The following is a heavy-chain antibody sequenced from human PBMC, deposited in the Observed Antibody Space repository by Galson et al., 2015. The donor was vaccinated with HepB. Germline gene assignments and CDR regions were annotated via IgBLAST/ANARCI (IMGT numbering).Heavy chain of an antibody. J-gene: IGHJ5*02. V-gene: IGHV1-3*01. CDR2: INAGNSNT. Sequence: SVKVSCKASGYTFTSYAMHWVRQAPGQRLEWMGWINAGNSNTKYSQKFQGRVTITRDTSASTAYMELSSLRSEDTAVYYCARDFGDCSSTSCYTVYWFDPWGQGTLVTVSS. CDR1: GYTFTSYA. D-gene: IGHD2-2*02. CDR3: ARDFGDCSSTSCYTVYWFDP.